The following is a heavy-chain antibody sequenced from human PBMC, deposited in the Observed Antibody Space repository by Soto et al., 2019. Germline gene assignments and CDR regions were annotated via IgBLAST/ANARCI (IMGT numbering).Heavy chain of an antibody. V-gene: IGHV4-39*01. CDR1: GGSISSKNYY. CDR3: ARLPSYYYDSSGFDPFDY. D-gene: IGHD3-22*01. J-gene: IGHJ4*02. Sequence: QLQLQESGPGLVKPSETLSLTCSVSGGSISSKNYYWGWIRQPPGKGLEWIGIIYYSGTTYYNPSLKSRVIISVDTSKNQFSRKLSSVTAADTAVYYCARLPSYYYDSSGFDPFDYWGQGTLVTVSS. CDR2: IYYSGTT.